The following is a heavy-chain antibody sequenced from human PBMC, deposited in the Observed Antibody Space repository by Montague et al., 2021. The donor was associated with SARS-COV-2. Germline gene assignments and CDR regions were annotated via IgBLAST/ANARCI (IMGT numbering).Heavy chain of an antibody. V-gene: IGHV4-59*12. Sequence: SETLSLTCTVSGGSISSYYWSWIRQPPGKGPEWIGYIYYSGSTNYNPSLKSRVTISVDTSKNQFSLKLSSVTAADTAVYYCATQPCTNGVCENWFDPWGQGTLVTVSS. J-gene: IGHJ5*02. CDR1: GGSISSYY. CDR3: ATQPCTNGVCENWFDP. D-gene: IGHD2-8*01. CDR2: IYYSGST.